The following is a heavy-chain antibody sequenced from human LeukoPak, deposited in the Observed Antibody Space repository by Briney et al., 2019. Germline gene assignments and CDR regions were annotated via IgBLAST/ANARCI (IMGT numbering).Heavy chain of an antibody. Sequence: SETLSLTCTVSGGSISSYYWSWIRQPPGKGLEWIGYIYYSGSTNYNPSLKSRVTISVDTSKNQFSLKLSSVTAADTAVYYCARDHHFYSSEGAFDIWGQGTMVTVSS. CDR3: ARDHHFYSSEGAFDI. CDR1: GGSISSYY. V-gene: IGHV4-59*12. CDR2: IYYSGST. J-gene: IGHJ3*02. D-gene: IGHD6-25*01.